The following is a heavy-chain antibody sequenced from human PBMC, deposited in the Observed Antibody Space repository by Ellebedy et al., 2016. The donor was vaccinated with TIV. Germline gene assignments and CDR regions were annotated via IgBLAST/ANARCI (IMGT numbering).Heavy chain of an antibody. CDR2: IKSKTDGGTT. J-gene: IGHJ6*02. CDR1: GFTFSYAW. D-gene: IGHD3-22*01. Sequence: PGGSLRLSCAASGFTFSYAWMSWVRQAPGKGLEWVGRIKSKTDGGTTDYAAAVKGRFTFARDDSQNTLYLEMNGLETEDTAVYYCTTFGYDSSTYTHYYFAMDVWGQGTTVTVSS. V-gene: IGHV3-15*01. CDR3: TTFGYDSSTYTHYYFAMDV.